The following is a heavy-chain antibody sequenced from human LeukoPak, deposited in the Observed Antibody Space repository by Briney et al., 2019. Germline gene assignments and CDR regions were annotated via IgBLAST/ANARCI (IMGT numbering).Heavy chain of an antibody. D-gene: IGHD6-13*01. CDR1: GTIVSTNY. CDR2: LYMNDNT. V-gene: IGHV3-53*01. J-gene: IGHJ4*02. Sequence: PGGSLRLSCVSSGTIVSTNYMHWVRQAPGKGLESVSILYMNDNTYYADSVKGRFTISRDSSKKTLYLQMSSLRAEDTAVYYCAKSGSLAAARDYWGQGTLVTVSS. CDR3: AKSGSLAAARDY.